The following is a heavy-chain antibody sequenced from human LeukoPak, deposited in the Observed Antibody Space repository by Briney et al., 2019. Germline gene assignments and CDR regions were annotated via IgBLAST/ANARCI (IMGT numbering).Heavy chain of an antibody. CDR1: GGTFSSYA. D-gene: IGHD3-22*01. J-gene: IGHJ4*02. V-gene: IGHV1-69*06. Sequence: GSSVKVSCKASGGTFSSYAISWVRQAPGQGLEWMGGIIPIFGTANYAQKFQGRVTITADKSTSTAYMELSSLRSEDTAVYYCARTAYYYDSSGYVYYFDYWGQGTLVTVSS. CDR3: ARTAYYYDSSGYVYYFDY. CDR2: IIPIFGTA.